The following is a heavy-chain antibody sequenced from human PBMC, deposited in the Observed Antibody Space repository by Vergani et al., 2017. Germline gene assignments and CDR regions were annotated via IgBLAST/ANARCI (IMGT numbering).Heavy chain of an antibody. Sequence: QVQLVESGGGVVQRGGSLRLSCATSGFTFSNYDMQWIRQGPGKGLEFVAFIQFDGINQYYADSVKGRFTLSRDFSKNTLYLQMNSLRTDDTATYCCAKHFMGWGINSGGQEPQVMVS. D-gene: IGHD3-16*01. CDR2: IQFDGINQ. J-gene: IGHJ5*01. V-gene: IGHV3-30*02. CDR1: GFTFSNYD. CDR3: AKHFMGWGINS.